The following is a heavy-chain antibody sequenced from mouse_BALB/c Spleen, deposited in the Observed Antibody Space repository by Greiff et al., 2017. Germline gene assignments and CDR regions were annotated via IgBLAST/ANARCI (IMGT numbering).Heavy chain of an antibody. CDR1: GFAFSSYD. J-gene: IGHJ4*01. D-gene: IGHD2-4*01. CDR2: ISSGGGST. V-gene: IGHV5-12-1*01. CDR3: ARHDYDRAMDY. Sequence: EVQLVESGGGLVKPGGSLKLSCAASGFAFSSYDMSWVRQTPEKRLEWVAYISSGGGSTYYPDTVKGRFTISRDNAKNTLYLQMSSLKSEDTAMYYCARHDYDRAMDYWGQGTSVTVSS.